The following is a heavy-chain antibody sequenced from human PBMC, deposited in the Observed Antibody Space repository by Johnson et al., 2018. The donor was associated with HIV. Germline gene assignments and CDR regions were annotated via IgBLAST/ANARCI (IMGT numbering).Heavy chain of an antibody. V-gene: IGHV3-30*02. CDR1: GFAFSSDG. D-gene: IGHD6-19*01. CDR2: IRDDGSNA. Sequence: QVQLVESGGGVVQPGGSLRRSCAASGFAFSSDGMHWVRQAPGKGLEWVTFIRDDGSNAYYAVSVKVRFTISRDNSKNTLYLQMNSLRAEDTAVYYCAKIIGYSSGLEIWGQGTMVTVSS. CDR3: AKIIGYSSGLEI. J-gene: IGHJ3*02.